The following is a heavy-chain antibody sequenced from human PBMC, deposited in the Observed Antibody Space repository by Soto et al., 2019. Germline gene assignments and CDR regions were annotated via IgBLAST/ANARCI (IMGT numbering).Heavy chain of an antibody. CDR3: ARGPSGYDYGLVDF. CDR1: GYTFTKYG. J-gene: IGHJ4*02. CDR2: ISADNDNT. Sequence: VQLVQSGGELRKPGASVTVSCRASGYTFTKYGISWVRQAPGQGLEWMGWISADNDNTNYAQNLQGRVTMTTDTSTSTAYMQLRSLSSDDTAVYLCARGPSGYDYGLVDFWGQGTLVTVSS. D-gene: IGHD5-12*01. V-gene: IGHV1-18*01.